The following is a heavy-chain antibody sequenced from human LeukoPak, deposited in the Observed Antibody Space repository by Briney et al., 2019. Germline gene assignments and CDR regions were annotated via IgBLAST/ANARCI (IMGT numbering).Heavy chain of an antibody. CDR3: ASAKDYDILTGYYSLYGWFDP. Sequence: GSSVNVSCKASVGTFSSYAISWVRQAPGQGLEWMGGIIPIFGTANYAQKFQGRVTLTADESTSTAYMELSSLRSEDTAAYYCASAKDYDILTGYYSLYGWFDPWGQGTLVTVSS. V-gene: IGHV1-69*01. J-gene: IGHJ5*02. CDR1: VGTFSSYA. CDR2: IIPIFGTA. D-gene: IGHD3-9*01.